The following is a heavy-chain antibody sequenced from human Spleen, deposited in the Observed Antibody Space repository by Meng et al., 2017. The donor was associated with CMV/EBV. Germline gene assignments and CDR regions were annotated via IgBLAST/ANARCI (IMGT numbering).Heavy chain of an antibody. V-gene: IGHV3-23*01. Sequence: SGFTFSSYAMSWVRQAPGKGLEWVSAISGSGGSTYYADSVKGRFTISRDNSKNTLYLQMNSLRAEDTAVYYCAKDWSSIYGANSGFDYWGQGTLVTVSS. D-gene: IGHD4-23*01. CDR3: AKDWSSIYGANSGFDY. CDR2: ISGSGGST. J-gene: IGHJ4*02. CDR1: GFTFSSYA.